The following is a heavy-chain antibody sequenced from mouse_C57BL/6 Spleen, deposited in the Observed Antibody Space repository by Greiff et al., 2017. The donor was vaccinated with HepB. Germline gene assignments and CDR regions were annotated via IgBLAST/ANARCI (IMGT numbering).Heavy chain of an antibody. CDR2: FHPYNDDT. CDR1: GYTFTTYP. CDR3: ARQKMDDYDVPYFDY. D-gene: IGHD2-4*01. Sequence: QVHVKQSGAELVKPGASVKMSCKASGYTFTTYPIEWMKQNHGKSLEWIGNFHPYNDDTKYNEKFKGKATLTVEKSSSTVYLELSRLTSDDSAVYYCARQKMDDYDVPYFDYWGQGTTLTVSS. J-gene: IGHJ2*01. V-gene: IGHV1-47*01.